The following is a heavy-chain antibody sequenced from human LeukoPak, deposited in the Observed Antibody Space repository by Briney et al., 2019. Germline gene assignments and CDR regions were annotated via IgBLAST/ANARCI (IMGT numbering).Heavy chain of an antibody. Sequence: ASVKVSCKASGYTFTSYGISWVRQAPGQGLEWMGWISAYNGNTNYAQKLQGRVTMTRNTSISTAYMELSSLRSEDTAVYYCARVDYGDYNWFDPWGQGTLVTVSS. CDR3: ARVDYGDYNWFDP. V-gene: IGHV1-18*01. CDR1: GYTFTSYG. D-gene: IGHD4-17*01. J-gene: IGHJ5*02. CDR2: ISAYNGNT.